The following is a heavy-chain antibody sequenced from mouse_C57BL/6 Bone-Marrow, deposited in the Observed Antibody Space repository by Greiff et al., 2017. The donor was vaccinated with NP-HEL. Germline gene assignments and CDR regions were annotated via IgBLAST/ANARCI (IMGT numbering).Heavy chain of an antibody. D-gene: IGHD1-1*01. Sequence: EVHLVESGGDLVKPGGSLKLSCAASGFTFSSYGMSWVRQTPDKRLEWVATISSGGSYTYYPDSVKGRFTISRDNAKNTLYLQMSSLKSEDTAMYYCARPLITTVHWYFDVWGTGTTVTVSS. CDR3: ARPLITTVHWYFDV. J-gene: IGHJ1*03. CDR1: GFTFSSYG. V-gene: IGHV5-6*01. CDR2: ISSGGSYT.